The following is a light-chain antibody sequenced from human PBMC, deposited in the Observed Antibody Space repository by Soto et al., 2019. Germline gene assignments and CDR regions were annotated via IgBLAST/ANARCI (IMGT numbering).Light chain of an antibody. CDR2: DAS. CDR1: QTIRRW. CDR3: QHYNSDPWT. J-gene: IGKJ1*01. Sequence: DIEMTQSPSTLSASVGDRVTITCRASQTIRRWLAWYQQRPGKAPKVLIYDASTLESGVPARFSGSASETEFTLTISSLQPEDSATYYCQHYNSDPWTFGKGTKVEIK. V-gene: IGKV1-5*01.